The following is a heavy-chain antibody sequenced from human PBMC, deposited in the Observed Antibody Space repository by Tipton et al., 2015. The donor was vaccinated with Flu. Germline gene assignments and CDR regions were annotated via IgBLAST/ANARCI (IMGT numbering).Heavy chain of an antibody. CDR1: GGSISSYY. V-gene: IGHV4-4*07. J-gene: IGHJ1*01. CDR3: ARDGDIAAAGKVHFFQQ. D-gene: IGHD6-13*01. CDR2: IYTSGST. Sequence: TLSLTCTVSGGSISSYYWSWIRQPAGKGLEWIGRIYTSGSTNYNPSLKSRVTMSVDTSKNQFSLKLSSVTAADTAVYYCARDGDIAAAGKVHFFQQWGQGTLVSVSS.